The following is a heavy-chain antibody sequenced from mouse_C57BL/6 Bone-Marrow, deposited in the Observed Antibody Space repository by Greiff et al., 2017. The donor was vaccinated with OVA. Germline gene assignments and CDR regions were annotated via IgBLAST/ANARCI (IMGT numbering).Heavy chain of an antibody. CDR3: ARDGYSIWFAY. V-gene: IGHV1-61*01. CDR1: GYTFTSYW. D-gene: IGHD2-3*01. J-gene: IGHJ3*01. Sequence: QVHVKQSGAELAKPGASVKLSCKASGYTFTSYWMDWVKQRPGQGLEWIGNIYPSDSETHYNQKFKDKATLTVDKSSSTAYMQLSSLTSEDSAVYYCARDGYSIWFAYWGKGTLVAVS. CDR2: IYPSDSET.